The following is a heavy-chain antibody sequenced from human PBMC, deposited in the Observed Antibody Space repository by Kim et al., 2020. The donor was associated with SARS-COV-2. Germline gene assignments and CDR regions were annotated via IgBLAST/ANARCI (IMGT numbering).Heavy chain of an antibody. D-gene: IGHD1-26*01. J-gene: IGHJ4*02. V-gene: IGHV4-34*10. Sequence: NYNPSLKSRITMSVDTSKKQVSLRLTSVTAADTALYYCARNGAGAYYFDYWGQGTLVTVSS. CDR3: ARNGAGAYYFDY.